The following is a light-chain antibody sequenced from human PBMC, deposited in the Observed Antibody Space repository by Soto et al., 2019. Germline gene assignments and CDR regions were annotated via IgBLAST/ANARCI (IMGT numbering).Light chain of an antibody. J-gene: IGLJ1*01. V-gene: IGLV2-14*01. CDR3: LSFTTTXTHV. CDR2: EVN. Sequence: QSLLTQPASLSGSPVQSITISCTGTSSDIGAYYYFSWFQQHRGKAPKLRISEVNTRPAGFSNRFSGSKSGNTAYLTISGLQVEDAAEYFCLSFTTTXTHVVGMGTKVX. CDR1: SSDIGAYYY.